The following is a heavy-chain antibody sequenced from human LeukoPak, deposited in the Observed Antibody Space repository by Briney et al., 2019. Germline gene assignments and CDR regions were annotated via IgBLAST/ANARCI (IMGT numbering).Heavy chain of an antibody. CDR1: GFTFSHYA. V-gene: IGHV3-23*01. Sequence: PGGSLRFSCAASGFTFSHYAMSWVRQAPGKGLEWVSAISAGDGTTYYADSVKGRFTISRDNSRDTLYLQMNSLRAEDTAVYYCAKETIRYFDYWGQGTLVTVSS. J-gene: IGHJ4*02. CDR3: AKETIRYFDY. CDR2: ISAGDGTT. D-gene: IGHD3-3*01.